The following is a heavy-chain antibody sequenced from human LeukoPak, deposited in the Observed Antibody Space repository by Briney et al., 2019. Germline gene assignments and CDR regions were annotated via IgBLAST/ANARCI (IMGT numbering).Heavy chain of an antibody. J-gene: IGHJ4*02. CDR3: ARRQYSGYDFDF. Sequence: GESLKISCKGSGYSFISFWIGWVRQMPGKGLEWMGIIYPRDSDTRYSPSFQGQVTVSADKSISTAYLQWNTLEASDTAMYYCARRQYSGYDFDFWGQGTLVTVSS. CDR2: IYPRDSDT. D-gene: IGHD5-12*01. V-gene: IGHV5-51*01. CDR1: GYSFISFW.